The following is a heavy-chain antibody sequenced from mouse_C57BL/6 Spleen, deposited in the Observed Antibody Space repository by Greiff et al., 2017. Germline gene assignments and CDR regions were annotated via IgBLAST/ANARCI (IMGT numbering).Heavy chain of an antibody. V-gene: IGHV3-6*01. CDR3: AKLGRPLGY. Sequence: EVKLVESGPGLVKPSQSLSLTCSVTGYSITSGYYWNWIRQFPGNKLEWMGYISYDGSNNYNPSLKNRISITRDTSKNQFFLKLNSVTTEDTATYYCAKLGRPLGYWGQGTTLTVSS. CDR2: ISYDGSN. D-gene: IGHD4-1*01. CDR1: GYSITSGYY. J-gene: IGHJ2*01.